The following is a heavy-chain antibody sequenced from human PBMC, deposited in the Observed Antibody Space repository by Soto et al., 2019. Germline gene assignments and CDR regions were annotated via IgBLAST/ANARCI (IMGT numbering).Heavy chain of an antibody. J-gene: IGHJ6*02. V-gene: IGHV3-30*18. Sequence: GGSLRLSCAASGFTFRNYGMHWVRQAPGKGLEWVAEIFNDGGRKEYADSVKGRFTISRDNSNNMLFLQMNSLRAEDTAVYFCAKIRDYARFYYSYGMDDWRQRTMVTVSS. CDR2: IFNDGGRK. D-gene: IGHD4-17*01. CDR1: GFTFRNYG. CDR3: AKIRDYARFYYSYGMDD.